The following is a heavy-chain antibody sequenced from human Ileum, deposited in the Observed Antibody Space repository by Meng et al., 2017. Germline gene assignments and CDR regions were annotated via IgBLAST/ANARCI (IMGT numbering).Heavy chain of an antibody. CDR3: AREPPAAAGTGADY. J-gene: IGHJ4*02. CDR1: GGSISSGGYY. CDR2: IDYSGTT. Sequence: QVQLQESGPGLVKPSQTLSVTCTVSGGSISSGGYYWSWIRQHPGKGLEWIGYIDYSGTTYYNPSLKSRVTISVDTSKNQFSLKLSSVTAADTAVYYCAREPPAAAGTGADYWGQGTLVTVSS. V-gene: IGHV4-31*03. D-gene: IGHD6-13*01.